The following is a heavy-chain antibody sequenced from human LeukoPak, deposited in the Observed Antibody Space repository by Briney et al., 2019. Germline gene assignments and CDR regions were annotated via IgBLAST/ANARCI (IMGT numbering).Heavy chain of an antibody. D-gene: IGHD4/OR15-4a*01. Sequence: SGGSLRLSCAASGFTFSSYGMHWVRQAPGKGLEWVAFIRYDGSNKYYADSVKGRFTISRDNAKNSLYLQMNSLRAEDTAVYYCASSGWANAYFDYWGQGTLVTVSS. CDR3: ASSGWANAYFDY. V-gene: IGHV3-30*02. J-gene: IGHJ4*02. CDR1: GFTFSSYG. CDR2: IRYDGSNK.